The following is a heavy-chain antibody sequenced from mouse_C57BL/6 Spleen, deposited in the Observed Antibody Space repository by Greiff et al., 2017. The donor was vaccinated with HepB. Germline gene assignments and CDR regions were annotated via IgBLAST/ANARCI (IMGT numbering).Heavy chain of an antibody. CDR2: ILPGSGST. CDR1: GYTFTGYW. Sequence: QVQLQQSGAELMKPGASVKLSCKATGYTFTGYWIEWVKQRPGHGLEWIGEILPGSGSTNYNEKFKGKATFTADTSSNTAYMQLSSLSTEDSAIYYSAREESYDCDGTLYYAKDYWGQGTSVTVSS. J-gene: IGHJ4*01. CDR3: AREESYDCDGTLYYAKDY. D-gene: IGHD2-4*01. V-gene: IGHV1-9*01.